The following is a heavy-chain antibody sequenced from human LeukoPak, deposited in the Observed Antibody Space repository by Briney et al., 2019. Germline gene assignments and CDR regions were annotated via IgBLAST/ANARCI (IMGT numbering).Heavy chain of an antibody. CDR2: ISGSGGST. CDR1: GFTFSSYG. Sequence: PGGSLRLSWAASGFTFSSYGMSWVRQAPGKGLEWVSAISGSGGSTYYADSVKGRFTISRDNSKNTLYLQMNSLRAEDTAMYYCAKEKWRTVTLYYFDYWGQGTLVTVSS. D-gene: IGHD4-11*01. V-gene: IGHV3-23*01. J-gene: IGHJ4*02. CDR3: AKEKWRTVTLYYFDY.